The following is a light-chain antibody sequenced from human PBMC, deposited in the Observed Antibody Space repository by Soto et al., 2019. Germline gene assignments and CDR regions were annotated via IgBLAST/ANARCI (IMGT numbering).Light chain of an antibody. J-gene: IGKJ1*01. Sequence: EIVMTQSPATLSVSPGERATLSCRASESVSTNLAWYQQRPGQAPRLLIYDASTRATGIPARFSGSGSGTEFTLTISSLQSEDVAIYYCQQYNNWPRETFGQGTKVDIK. V-gene: IGKV3-15*01. CDR3: QQYNNWPRET. CDR2: DAS. CDR1: ESVSTN.